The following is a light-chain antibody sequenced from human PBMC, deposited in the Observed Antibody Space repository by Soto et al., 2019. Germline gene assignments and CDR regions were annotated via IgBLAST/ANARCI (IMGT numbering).Light chain of an antibody. CDR2: SVS. CDR3: ISYTVSRSYV. CDR1: SSDIGAYDH. Sequence: QSVLTQAAAVSGCPGQSITISCSGTSSDIGAYDHVAWFQQFPGKTPKLVIYSVSNRPSGVSYRFSGSKSGNTASLTISGLQADDEADYYCISYTVSRSYVFGPGTKVTVL. J-gene: IGLJ1*01. V-gene: IGLV2-14*01.